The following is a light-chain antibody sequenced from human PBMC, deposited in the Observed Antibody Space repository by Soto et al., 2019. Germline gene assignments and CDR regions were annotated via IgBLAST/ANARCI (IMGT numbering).Light chain of an antibody. Sequence: EILITQSPPTLSVFPGERATLSCRASQTISTNVAWYQQKPGQAPRLLISAASSRAPGIPARFCGSGSGTDFTLTPISLQSEDSVVYYCQYNNNRPPYTFGQGTKLQIK. CDR3: QYNNNRPPYT. CDR2: AAS. V-gene: IGKV3-15*01. J-gene: IGKJ2*01. CDR1: QTISTN.